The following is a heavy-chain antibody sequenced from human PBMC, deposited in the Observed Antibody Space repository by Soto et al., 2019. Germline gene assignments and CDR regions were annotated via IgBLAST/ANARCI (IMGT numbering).Heavy chain of an antibody. CDR3: ARDGTEYYGEYYDY. D-gene: IGHD4-17*01. CDR1: GFTFSDYY. CDR2: IGTRGNTK. J-gene: IGHJ4*02. V-gene: IGHV3-11*01. Sequence: PGGSLRLSFATSGFTFSDYYMSWIRQAPGKGLEWVSYIGTRGNTKYYADSVRGRFTISRDNAKNSLYLQMNSLRADDTAVYYCARDGTEYYGEYYDYWGQGIPVTVSS.